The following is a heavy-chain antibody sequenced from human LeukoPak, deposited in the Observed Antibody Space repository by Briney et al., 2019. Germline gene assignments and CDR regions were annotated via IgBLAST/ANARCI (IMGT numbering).Heavy chain of an antibody. V-gene: IGHV3-15*01. Sequence: GGSLRLSCAASGFTFSKAWMSWVRQAPGKGLEWVGRIKSKTDYGTTDYAAPVKGRFTISRDDSKNTLSLQMNSLKTDDTAVYYCTTESGIYCGSSSCYAAPRAFDIWGQGTMVTVSS. CDR3: TTESGIYCGSSSCYAAPRAFDI. CDR1: GFTFSKAW. CDR2: IKSKTDYGTT. J-gene: IGHJ3*02. D-gene: IGHD2-2*01.